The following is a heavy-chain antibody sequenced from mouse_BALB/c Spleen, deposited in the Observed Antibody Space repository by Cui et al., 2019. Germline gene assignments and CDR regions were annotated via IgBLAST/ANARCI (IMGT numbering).Heavy chain of an antibody. D-gene: IGHD1-1*01. CDR1: GYTFTSYW. J-gene: IGHJ2*01. Sequence: FQLRSTGTELVKPGSTVKLSGKASGYTFTSYWMHWVKQRPGRGLEWIGRIDPNSSGTKYNEKFKSKATLTVDKPSSTAYMQLSSLTSEDSAVYYCARYDYYGSSYFDYWGQGTTLTVSS. V-gene: IGHV1-72*01. CDR3: ARYDYYGSSYFDY. CDR2: IDPNSSGT.